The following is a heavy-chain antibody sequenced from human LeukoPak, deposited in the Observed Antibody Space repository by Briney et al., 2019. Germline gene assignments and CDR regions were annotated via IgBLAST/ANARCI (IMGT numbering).Heavy chain of an antibody. CDR2: IYYSGST. J-gene: IGHJ5*02. D-gene: IGHD3-22*01. CDR1: GGSISSSSYH. CDR3: ARHYDSSRSLFDP. V-gene: IGHV4-39*01. Sequence: SETLSLTCTVSGGSISSSSYHWGWIRQPPGKGLEWIGSIYYSGSTYYNPSLKSRVTISVDTSKNQFSLKLSSVTAADTAVYYCARHYDSSRSLFDPWGQGTLVTVSS.